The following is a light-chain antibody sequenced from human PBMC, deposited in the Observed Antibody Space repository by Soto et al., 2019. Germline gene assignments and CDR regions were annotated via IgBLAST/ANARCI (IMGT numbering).Light chain of an antibody. V-gene: IGLV7-43*01. CDR2: STS. Sequence: QTVVTQEPSLTVSPGGTVTITCASSTGAVTSGYYPNWFQQKPGQAPRPLIYSTSYKHSWTPARFSGSLLGGKAALTLSGVQPEDEAEYYCLLYYGGAAVFGGGTQLTVL. CDR3: LLYYGGAAV. CDR1: TGAVTSGYY. J-gene: IGLJ7*01.